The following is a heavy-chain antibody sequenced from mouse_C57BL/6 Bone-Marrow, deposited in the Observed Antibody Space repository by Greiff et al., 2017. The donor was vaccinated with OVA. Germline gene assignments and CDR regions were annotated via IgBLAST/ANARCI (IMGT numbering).Heavy chain of an antibody. CDR3: ARDWDYYGSSFWFAY. CDR1: GYTFTSYW. CDR2: IYPGSGST. J-gene: IGHJ3*01. V-gene: IGHV1-55*01. D-gene: IGHD1-1*01. Sequence: VQLQQPGAELVKPGASVKMSCKASGYTFTSYWITWVKQRPGQGLEWIGDIYPGSGSTNYNEKFKSKATLTVDTSSSTAYMQLSSLTSEDSAVYYCARDWDYYGSSFWFAYWGQGTLVTVSA.